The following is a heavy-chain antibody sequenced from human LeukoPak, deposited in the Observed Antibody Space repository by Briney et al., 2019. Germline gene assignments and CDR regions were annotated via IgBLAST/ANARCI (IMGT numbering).Heavy chain of an antibody. J-gene: IGHJ5*02. D-gene: IGHD2-8*01. V-gene: IGHV3-11*04. CDR2: ISTSSVNI. Sequence: KPGGSLRLSCAASGFTVSGNYMSWVRQAPGKGLEWVSYISTSSVNIYYADSVKGRFTISRDNAKNSLYLQMNSLRAEDTAVYYCARDVSHCTEGVCSGSWGQGTLVTVSS. CDR1: GFTVSGNY. CDR3: ARDVSHCTEGVCSGS.